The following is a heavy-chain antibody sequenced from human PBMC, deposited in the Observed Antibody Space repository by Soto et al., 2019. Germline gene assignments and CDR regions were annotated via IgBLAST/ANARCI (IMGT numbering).Heavy chain of an antibody. CDR2: INHSGST. J-gene: IGHJ5*02. D-gene: IGHD3-10*02. Sequence: QVQLQQRGAGLLKPSETLSLTCAVYDGSFSGYYWSWIRQPPGKGLEWIGEINHSGSTNYNPSLKSRVTISVDTSKNQFSLKLSYVTAADTAVYYCARNSRGRVTNVRWFDPWGQGTLVTVSS. V-gene: IGHV4-34*01. CDR3: ARNSRGRVTNVRWFDP. CDR1: DGSFSGYY.